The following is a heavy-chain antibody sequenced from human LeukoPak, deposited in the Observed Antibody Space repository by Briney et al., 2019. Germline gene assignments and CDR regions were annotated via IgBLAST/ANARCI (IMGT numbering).Heavy chain of an antibody. CDR2: INPNSGGT. CDR3: ARDLGSGWYSGYFDL. V-gene: IGHV1-2*02. CDR1: GYTFTGYY. Sequence: ASVKVSCKASGYTFTGYYMHWVRQAPGQGLEWMGWINPNSGGTNYAQKFQGRVTMTRDTSISTAYMELSRLRSDDTAVYYCARDLGSGWYSGYFDLWGRGTLVTVSS. D-gene: IGHD6-19*01. J-gene: IGHJ2*01.